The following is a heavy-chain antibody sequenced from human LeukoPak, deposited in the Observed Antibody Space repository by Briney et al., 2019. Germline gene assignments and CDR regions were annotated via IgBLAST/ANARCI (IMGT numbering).Heavy chain of an antibody. D-gene: IGHD6-13*01. CDR2: IYYSGST. V-gene: IGHV4-59*12. Sequence: PSETLSLTCTVSGGSISSYYWSWIRQPPGKGLEWIGYIYYSGSTNYNPSLKSRVTISVDTSKNQFSLKLSSVTAADTAVYYCARGSSWYFGYFDYWGQGTLVTVSS. CDR1: GGSISSYY. CDR3: ARGSSWYFGYFDY. J-gene: IGHJ4*02.